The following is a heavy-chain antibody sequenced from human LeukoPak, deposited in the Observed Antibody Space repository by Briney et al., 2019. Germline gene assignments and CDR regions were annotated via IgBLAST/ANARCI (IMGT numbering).Heavy chain of an antibody. CDR2: IKQDGSEK. D-gene: IGHD3-9*01. Sequence: GGSLRLSCVASGFTLSTYWMHWVRQAPGKGLEWVANIKQDGSEKYYVDSVKGRFTISRDNSKNTLYLQMNSLRAEDTAVYYCARVLRYFDWLPLDWGQGTLVTVSS. CDR1: GFTLSTYW. V-gene: IGHV3-7*03. J-gene: IGHJ4*02. CDR3: ARVLRYFDWLPLD.